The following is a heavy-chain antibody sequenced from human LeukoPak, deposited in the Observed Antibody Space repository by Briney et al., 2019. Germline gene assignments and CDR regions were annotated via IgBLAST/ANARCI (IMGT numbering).Heavy chain of an antibody. CDR1: GFTFNTYG. D-gene: IGHD2-2*01. CDR2: ISSDGNNK. J-gene: IGHJ4*02. V-gene: IGHV3-30*18. Sequence: GGSLRLSCVASGFTFNTYGIHWVRQAPGKGREWVAGISSDGNNKDYSDSVKGRFTISRDNSKNTLYLQMNSLRAEDTAVYYCAKAAYCTSTSCHFSGYAQRPLDSWGQGTLVTVSS. CDR3: AKAAYCTSTSCHFSGYAQRPLDS.